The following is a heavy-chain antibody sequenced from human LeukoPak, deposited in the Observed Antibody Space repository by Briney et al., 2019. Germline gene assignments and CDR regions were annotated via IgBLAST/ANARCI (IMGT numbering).Heavy chain of an antibody. J-gene: IGHJ4*02. CDR1: GYSFCNYG. D-gene: IGHD6-13*01. V-gene: IGHV1-18*01. CDR3: ARASDISWPFEN. CDR2: ISAKNGNT. Sequence: ASVRVSCKTSGYSFCNYGIVWVRQAPGQGLEWLGWISAKNGNTKNSQRVQGRVTMTRDTSTNTAYFDLKSLTSDDTAVYFCARASDISWPFENWGQGTQVTVSS.